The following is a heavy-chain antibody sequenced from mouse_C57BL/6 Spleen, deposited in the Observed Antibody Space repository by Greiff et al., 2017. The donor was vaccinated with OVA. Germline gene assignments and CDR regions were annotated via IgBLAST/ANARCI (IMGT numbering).Heavy chain of an antibody. J-gene: IGHJ2*01. D-gene: IGHD1-1*01. CDR2: LDPEDGET. V-gene: IGHV14-2*01. CDR1: GFNIKDYY. Sequence: EVQLQQSGAELVKPGASVKLSCTASGFNIKDYYMHWVKQRTEQGLEWIGRLDPEDGETKSAPKFQGKATITADTSSNTAYLQLSSLTSEDTAVYYCAPYNYYGSSPFDYWGQGTTLTVSS. CDR3: APYNYYGSSPFDY.